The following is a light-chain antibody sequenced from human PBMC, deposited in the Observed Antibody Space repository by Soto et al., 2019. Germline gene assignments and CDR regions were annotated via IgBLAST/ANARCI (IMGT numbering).Light chain of an antibody. J-gene: IGKJ1*01. CDR1: QTINNR. CDR2: QAS. Sequence: DIQMTQSPSTLSASVGDRVTITCRASQTINNRLAWYQLKPGKAPKLLIYQASTLETGAQSRFSSGGSGTEFTLTSSSLQPDDFATYSCQQYENYYTFGQGTKVDI. CDR3: QQYENYYT. V-gene: IGKV1-5*03.